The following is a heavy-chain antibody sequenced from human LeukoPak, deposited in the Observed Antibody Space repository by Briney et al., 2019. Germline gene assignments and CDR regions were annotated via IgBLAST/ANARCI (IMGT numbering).Heavy chain of an antibody. V-gene: IGHV4-34*01. J-gene: IGHJ5*02. CDR1: GGSFSGYY. Sequence: SETLSLTCAVYGGSFSGYYWSWIRQPPGKGLEWIGEINHSGSTNYNPSLKSRVTISVGTSKNQFSLKLSSVTAADTAVYYCARGRGRYCSSTSCYSWGRWFDPWGQGTLVTVSS. D-gene: IGHD2-2*01. CDR2: INHSGST. CDR3: ARGRGRYCSSTSCYSWGRWFDP.